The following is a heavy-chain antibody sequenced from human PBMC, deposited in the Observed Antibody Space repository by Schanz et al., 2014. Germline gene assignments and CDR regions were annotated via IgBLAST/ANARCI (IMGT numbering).Heavy chain of an antibody. J-gene: IGHJ4*02. CDR1: GFTFSSYS. CDR2: ISHSGGSK. D-gene: IGHD2-15*01. Sequence: VQLVESGGGLVKPGGSLRLSCAASGFTFSSYSMNWVRQAPGKGLEWVSSISHSGGSKYYADSVKGRFTISRDNSENTLYLQMNSLSADDTAVFYCARDRGYCSGGSCLTFDYWGQGTLVTVSS. V-gene: IGHV3-23*04. CDR3: ARDRGYCSGGSCLTFDY.